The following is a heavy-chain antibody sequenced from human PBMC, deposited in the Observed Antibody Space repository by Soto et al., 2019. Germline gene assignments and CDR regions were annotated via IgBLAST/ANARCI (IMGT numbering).Heavy chain of an antibody. Sequence: ASVKVSCKASGYTFTSYAMHWVRQAPGQRLEWMGWINAGNGNTKYSQKFQGRVTITRDTSASTAYMELSSLRSEDTAVYYCARDGLTSLYYYDSSGYYYYYGMDVWGQGTTVTVS. V-gene: IGHV1-3*01. CDR3: ARDGLTSLYYYDSSGYYYYYGMDV. D-gene: IGHD3-22*01. J-gene: IGHJ6*02. CDR2: INAGNGNT. CDR1: GYTFTSYA.